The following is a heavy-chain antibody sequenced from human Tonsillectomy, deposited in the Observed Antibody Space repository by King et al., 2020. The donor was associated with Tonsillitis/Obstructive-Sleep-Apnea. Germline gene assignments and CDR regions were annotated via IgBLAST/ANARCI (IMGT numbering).Heavy chain of an antibody. CDR1: GGSISSSRYY. J-gene: IGHJ6*04. CDR3: ARRQWNDFFLDV. D-gene: IGHD1-1*01. Sequence: VQLQESGPGLVKPSETLSLTCTVSGGSISSSRYYWGWIRQPPGKGLEWIGSIYYSGSTYHNPSLKSRVTISVDTSKNQFSLKLSSVTAADTAVYYCARRQWNDFFLDVWGKGTTVTVSS. V-gene: IGHV4-39*01. CDR2: IYYSGST.